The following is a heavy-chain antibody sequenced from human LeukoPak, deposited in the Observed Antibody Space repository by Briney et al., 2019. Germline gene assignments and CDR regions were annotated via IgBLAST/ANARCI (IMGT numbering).Heavy chain of an antibody. J-gene: IGHJ6*02. CDR2: ISYDGSNK. Sequence: GGSLRLSCAASGFTFSSYGMHWVRQAPGKGLEWVAVISYDGSNKYYADSVKGRFTISRDNSKNTLYLQMNSLRAEDTAVYYCAKDSRWGIAAYYYYGMDVWGQGTTVTVSS. V-gene: IGHV3-30*18. CDR1: GFTFSSYG. CDR3: AKDSRWGIAAYYYYGMDV. D-gene: IGHD6-13*01.